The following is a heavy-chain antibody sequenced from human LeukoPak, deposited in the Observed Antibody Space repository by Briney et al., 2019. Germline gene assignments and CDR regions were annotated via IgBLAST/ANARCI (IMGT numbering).Heavy chain of an antibody. J-gene: IGHJ4*02. CDR1: GFTFSSYA. V-gene: IGHV3-23*01. CDR2: ISGSAIST. D-gene: IGHD3-9*01. CDR3: AKGDNNILTGYYSSFDS. Sequence: GSLRLSCAASGFTFSSYAMSWIRQAPGKGLEWVSSISGSAISTYYADSVKGRFTISRDNSRNTLYLQMNSLRAKDTALFYCAKGDNNILTGYYSSFDSWGQGTLVTVSS.